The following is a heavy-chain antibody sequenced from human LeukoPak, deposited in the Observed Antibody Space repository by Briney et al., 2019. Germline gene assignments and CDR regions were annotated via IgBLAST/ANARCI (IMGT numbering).Heavy chain of an antibody. CDR1: GFNFNSYG. J-gene: IGHJ6*02. CDR2: ISSDGNTI. D-gene: IGHD3-22*01. CDR3: ARVPNYYDSSGYSSVPYYYYYYGMDV. Sequence: PGGSLRLSCAASGFNFNSYGMNWVRQAPGKGLEWVSHISSDGNTIYYSDSVKGRFTISRDNSKNTLYLQMNSLRAEDTAVYYCARVPNYYDSSGYSSVPYYYYYYGMDVWGQGTTVTVSS. V-gene: IGHV3-48*01.